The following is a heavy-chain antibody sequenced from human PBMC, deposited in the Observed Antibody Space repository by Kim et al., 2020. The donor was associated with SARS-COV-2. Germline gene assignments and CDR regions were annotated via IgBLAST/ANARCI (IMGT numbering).Heavy chain of an antibody. J-gene: IGHJ3*01. Sequence: ASVKVSCKASGYTFTSYAMHWVRQAPGQRLEWMGWINAGNGNTKYSQKFQGRVTITRDTSASTAYMELSSLRSEDTAVYYCPSAWVDYDYIWGSYRFRAFDVWGQGTMATVSS. D-gene: IGHD3-16*02. CDR1: GYTFTSYA. CDR3: PSAWVDYDYIWGSYRFRAFDV. V-gene: IGHV1-3*01. CDR2: INAGNGNT.